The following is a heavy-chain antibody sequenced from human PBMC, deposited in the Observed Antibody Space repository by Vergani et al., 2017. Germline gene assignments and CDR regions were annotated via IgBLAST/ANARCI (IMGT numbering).Heavy chain of an antibody. CDR3: ARGTDIVVVPAADHDAFDI. V-gene: IGHV4-4*02. J-gene: IGHJ3*02. CDR2: IYYSGST. D-gene: IGHD2-2*01. CDR1: GGSISSSNW. Sequence: QVQLQESGPGLVKPSGTLSLTCAVSGGSISSSNWWSWVRQPPXKGLEWIGSIYYSGSTYYNPSLKSRVTISVDTSKNQFSLKLSSVTAADTAVYYCARGTDIVVVPAADHDAFDIWGQGTMVTVSS.